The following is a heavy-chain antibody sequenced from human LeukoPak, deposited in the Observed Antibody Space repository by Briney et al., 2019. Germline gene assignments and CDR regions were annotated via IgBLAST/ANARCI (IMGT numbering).Heavy chain of an antibody. D-gene: IGHD2-21*02. J-gene: IGHJ4*02. CDR3: ARDPPETD. CDR1: GFTFSAYS. Sequence: PGGSLRLSCVASGFTFSAYSMNWVRQAPGRGLEWLSYISSGSRTIYYADSVKGRFTISRDNAKNSLYLQMNSLRAEDTAVYYCARDPPETDWGQGTLVTVSS. CDR2: ISSGSRTI. V-gene: IGHV3-48*01.